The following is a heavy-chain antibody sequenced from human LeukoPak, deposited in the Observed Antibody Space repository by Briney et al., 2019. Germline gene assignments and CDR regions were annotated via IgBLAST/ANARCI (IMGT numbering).Heavy chain of an antibody. V-gene: IGHV3-33*07. Sequence: GGSLRLSCAASGFIFSAYAMSWVRQAPGKGLEWVAVIWYDGSNKYYADSVKGRFTISRDNSKNTLYLQMNSLRAEDMAVYYCAREPSGMDVWGQGTTVTVSS. CDR1: GFIFSAYA. J-gene: IGHJ6*02. CDR2: IWYDGSNK. CDR3: AREPSGMDV.